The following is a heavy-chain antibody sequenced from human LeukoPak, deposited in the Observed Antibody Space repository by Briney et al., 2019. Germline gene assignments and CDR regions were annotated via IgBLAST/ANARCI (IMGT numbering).Heavy chain of an antibody. CDR1: GYSFTSYW. J-gene: IGHJ6*02. D-gene: IGHD4-17*01. CDR2: IYPGDSDT. Sequence: GESLKISCKGSGYSFTSYWIGWVRQMPGKGLEWMGIIYPGDSDTRYSPSFQGQVTISADKSISTAYLQWSSLKASDTATYYCARHPKIMTTVTPIYGMDVWGQGTTVTVSS. CDR3: ARHPKIMTTVTPIYGMDV. V-gene: IGHV5-51*01.